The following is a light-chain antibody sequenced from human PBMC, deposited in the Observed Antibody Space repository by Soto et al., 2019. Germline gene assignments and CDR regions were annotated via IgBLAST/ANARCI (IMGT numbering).Light chain of an antibody. CDR3: QQYNKWPPET. CDR1: QRIDNF. CDR2: GAS. Sequence: DIQMTQSPSFLSASVGDRVTITCRASQRIDNFLNWYQQKPGKAPKLLIYGASSLQSGVPSRFSGSGSGTDFTLTITSLQPEDFAVYYCQQYNKWPPETFGQGTKVEIK. J-gene: IGKJ1*01. V-gene: IGKV1-39*01.